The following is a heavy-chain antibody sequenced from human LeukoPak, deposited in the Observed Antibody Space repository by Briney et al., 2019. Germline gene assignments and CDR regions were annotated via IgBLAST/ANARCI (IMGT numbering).Heavy chain of an antibody. J-gene: IGHJ4*02. V-gene: IGHV1-18*01. D-gene: IGHD3-22*01. CDR2: ISAYNGNT. Sequence: ASAKVSCKASGYTFTSYGISWVRQAPGQGLEWMGWISAYNGNTNYAQKLQGRVTMTTDTSTSTAYMELRSLRSDDTAVYYCARDRPYYYDSSGYYPDYWGQGTLVTVSS. CDR1: GYTFTSYG. CDR3: ARDRPYYYDSSGYYPDY.